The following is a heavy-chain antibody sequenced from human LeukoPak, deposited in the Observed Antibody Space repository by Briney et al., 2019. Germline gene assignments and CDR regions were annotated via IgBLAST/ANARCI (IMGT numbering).Heavy chain of an antibody. V-gene: IGHV1-18*01. CDR2: IHTYNGHT. J-gene: IGHJ3*02. Sequence: ALVKVSCKSSGYTFNSYGITWVRQAPGQGLEWMGWIHTYNGHTNYAQKLQGRVTMTTDTSTSTAYMELRSLRSDDTAVYYCARGGDDSSGYRAYNAFDIWGQGTMVTVSS. CDR1: GYTFNSYG. CDR3: ARGGDDSSGYRAYNAFDI. D-gene: IGHD3-22*01.